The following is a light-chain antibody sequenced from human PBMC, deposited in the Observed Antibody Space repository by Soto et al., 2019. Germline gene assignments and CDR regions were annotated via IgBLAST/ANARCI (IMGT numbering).Light chain of an antibody. CDR2: LNSDGRH. J-gene: IGLJ2*01. Sequence: QLVLTQSPSASASLGASVKLTCTLSSGHSSYAIAWHQQQPEKGPRYLMKLNSDGRHSKGDGIPDRFSASSSGAERYLTISGLQSEDEADYYCQTWGSGIRVFGGGTKLTVL. CDR3: QTWGSGIRV. V-gene: IGLV4-69*01. CDR1: SGHSSYA.